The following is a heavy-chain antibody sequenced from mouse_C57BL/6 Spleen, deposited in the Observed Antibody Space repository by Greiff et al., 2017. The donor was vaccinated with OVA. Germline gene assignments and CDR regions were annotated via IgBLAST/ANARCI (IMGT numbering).Heavy chain of an antibody. CDR3: ERRGGYYYAMDY. Sequence: EVQVVESGGGLVQPGGSLSLSCAASGFTFTDYYMSWVRQPPGKALEWLGFIRNKANGYTTEYSASVKGRFTNSRDNSQSILYLQMNALSAEDSAAYYGERRGGYYYAMDYWGQGTSVTVSS. D-gene: IGHD2-2*01. CDR1: GFTFTDYY. CDR2: IRNKANGYTT. V-gene: IGHV7-3*01. J-gene: IGHJ4*01.